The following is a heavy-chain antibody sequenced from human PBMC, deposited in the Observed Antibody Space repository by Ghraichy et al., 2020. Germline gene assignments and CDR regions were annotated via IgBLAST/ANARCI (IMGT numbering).Heavy chain of an antibody. D-gene: IGHD3-16*01. CDR3: ARLMITFGGADYYFDY. CDR2: IYPGDSDT. CDR1: GYSFTSYW. J-gene: IGHJ4*02. Sequence: GESLNISCKGSGYSFTSYWIGWVRQMPGKGLEWMGIIYPGDSDTRYSPSFQGQVTISADKSISTAYLQWSSLKASDTAMYYCARLMITFGGADYYFDYWGQGTLVTVSS. V-gene: IGHV5-51*01.